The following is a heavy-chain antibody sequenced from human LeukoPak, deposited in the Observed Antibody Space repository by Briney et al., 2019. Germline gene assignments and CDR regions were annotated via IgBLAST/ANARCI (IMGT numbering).Heavy chain of an antibody. Sequence: SETLSLTCTVSGGSISSYYWSWIRQPAGKGLEWIGRIYTSGSTNYNASLKSRVTISVDRSKNQFSLKLSSVSAADTAVYYCASLRERSYYARGFDYWGQGTLVTVSS. D-gene: IGHD1-26*01. CDR2: IYTSGST. CDR3: ASLRERSYYARGFDY. V-gene: IGHV4-4*07. CDR1: GGSISSYY. J-gene: IGHJ4*02.